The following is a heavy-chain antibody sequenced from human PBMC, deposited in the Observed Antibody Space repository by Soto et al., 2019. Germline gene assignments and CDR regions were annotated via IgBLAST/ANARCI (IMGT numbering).Heavy chain of an antibody. V-gene: IGHV5-10-1*01. J-gene: IGHJ5*02. CDR3: ARHPYDSSGYYHNWFDP. CDR1: GYSFTRYW. CDR2: IDPSDSYT. Sequence: GESLKISCKGSGYSFTRYWIYWVRQMPGTGLEWMGRIDPSDSYTNYSPSFQGHVTISADKSISTAYLQWSSLKASDTAMYYCARHPYDSSGYYHNWFDPWGQGTRVTVSS. D-gene: IGHD3-22*01.